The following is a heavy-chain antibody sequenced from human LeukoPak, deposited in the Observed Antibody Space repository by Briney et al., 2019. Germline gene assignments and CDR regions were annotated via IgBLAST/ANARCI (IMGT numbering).Heavy chain of an antibody. CDR1: GFTFSSYW. J-gene: IGHJ3*02. D-gene: IGHD4/OR15-4a*01. CDR3: AKVAGAPGAFDI. V-gene: IGHV3-23*01. Sequence: SGGSLRLSCAASGFTFSSYWMNWVRQAPGRGLEWVSAISGSGGSTYYADSVKGRFTISRDNSKNTLYLQMNSLRAEDTAVYYCAKVAGAPGAFDIWGQGTMVTVSS. CDR2: ISGSGGST.